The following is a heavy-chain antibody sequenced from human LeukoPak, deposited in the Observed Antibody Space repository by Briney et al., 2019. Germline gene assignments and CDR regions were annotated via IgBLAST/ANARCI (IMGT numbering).Heavy chain of an antibody. J-gene: IGHJ4*02. CDR2: IYYSGTT. CDR1: GGSISSYY. Sequence: NPSETLSLTCTVSGGSISSYYWSWIRQPPGKGLEWIGYIYYSGTTNYNPSLKSRVTIAVDTSKNQFSLKLSSVTAADTGVYYCARGKRRGSHDISGFDYWGQGTLVTVSS. CDR3: ARGKRRGSHDISGFDY. D-gene: IGHD3-22*01. V-gene: IGHV4-59*08.